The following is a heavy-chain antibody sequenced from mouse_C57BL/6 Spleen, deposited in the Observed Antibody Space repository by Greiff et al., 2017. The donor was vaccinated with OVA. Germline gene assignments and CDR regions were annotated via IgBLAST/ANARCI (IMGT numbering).Heavy chain of an antibody. CDR1: GYTFTDYY. D-gene: IGHD2-3*01. CDR3: ASGYDGAWFAY. Sequence: EVQLQQSGPELVKPGASVKISCKASGYTFTDYYMNWVKQSHGKSLEWIGDINPNNGGTSYNQKFKGKATLTVDKSSSTAYMELRSLTSEDSAVYYCASGYDGAWFAYWGQGTLVTVSA. CDR2: INPNNGGT. J-gene: IGHJ3*01. V-gene: IGHV1-26*01.